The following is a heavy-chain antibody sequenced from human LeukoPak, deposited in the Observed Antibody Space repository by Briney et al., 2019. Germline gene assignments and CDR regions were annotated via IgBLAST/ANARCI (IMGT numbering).Heavy chain of an antibody. D-gene: IGHD2-21*02. Sequence: GGSLRLSCAASGFTFSSYSMNWARQAPGKGLEWVSSISSSSSYIYYADSVKGRFTISRDNAKNSLYLQMNSLRAEDTAVYYCARAGLAYCGGDCSENWFDPWGQGTLVTVSS. CDR1: GFTFSSYS. V-gene: IGHV3-21*01. CDR2: ISSSSSYI. J-gene: IGHJ5*02. CDR3: ARAGLAYCGGDCSENWFDP.